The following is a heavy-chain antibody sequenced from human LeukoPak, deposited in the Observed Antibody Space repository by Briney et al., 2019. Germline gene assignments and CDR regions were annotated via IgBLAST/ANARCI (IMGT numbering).Heavy chain of an antibody. V-gene: IGHV4-59*01. CDR3: ARSDTNAWYDY. CDR1: GGSFSGYY. Sequence: PSETLSLTCAVYGGSFSGYYWSWIRQPPGKGLEWISYIYYSGTTNSNPSLKSRMSLSVDTSKNQFSLKLASVTAADTAVYYCARSDTNAWYDYWGPGTLVTVSS. CDR2: IYYSGTT. D-gene: IGHD6-13*01. J-gene: IGHJ4*02.